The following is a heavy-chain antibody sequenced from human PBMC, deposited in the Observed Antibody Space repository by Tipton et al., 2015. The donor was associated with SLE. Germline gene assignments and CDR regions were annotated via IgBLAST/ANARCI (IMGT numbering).Heavy chain of an antibody. CDR1: GGSISSYY. V-gene: IGHV4-59*01. J-gene: IGHJ5*02. D-gene: IGHD2-8*02. Sequence: LRLSCTVSGGSISSYYWSWIRQPPGKGLEWIGYIYYSGTTNYNPSLKSRVTISADTSKTQFSLKLSSVTATDTAVYYCARDTGGDSASWGQGTLVTVSS. CDR3: ARDTGGDSAS. CDR2: IYYSGTT.